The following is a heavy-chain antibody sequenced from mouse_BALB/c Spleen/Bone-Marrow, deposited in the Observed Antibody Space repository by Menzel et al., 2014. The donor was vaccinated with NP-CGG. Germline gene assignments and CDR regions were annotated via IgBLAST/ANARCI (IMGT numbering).Heavy chain of an antibody. CDR2: ISSGGSYT. CDR1: GFTFSSYA. J-gene: IGHJ2*01. V-gene: IGHV5-9-3*01. Sequence: VQLKDSGGGLVKPGGSPKLSCAASGFTFSSYAMSWVRQTPEKRLEWVATISSGGSYTYYPDSVKGRFTISRDNAKNTLYLQMSSLRSEDTAMYYCARSGVCGYYFGGQGTTLTVSS. CDR3: ARSGVCGYYF. D-gene: IGHD2-3*01.